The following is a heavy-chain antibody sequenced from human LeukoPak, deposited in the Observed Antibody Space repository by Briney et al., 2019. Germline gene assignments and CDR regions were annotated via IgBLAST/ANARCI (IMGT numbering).Heavy chain of an antibody. D-gene: IGHD3-22*01. J-gene: IGHJ4*02. V-gene: IGHV1-2*02. CDR1: GYTFTGYY. Sequence: ASVKVSCKASGYTFTGYYMHWVRQAPGHGLEWMGWINPNSGGTNYAQKFQGRVTMTRDTSISTAYMELSRLRSDDTAVYYCANRDSSGYYYFDNWGQGTLVTVSS. CDR3: ANRDSSGYYYFDN. CDR2: INPNSGGT.